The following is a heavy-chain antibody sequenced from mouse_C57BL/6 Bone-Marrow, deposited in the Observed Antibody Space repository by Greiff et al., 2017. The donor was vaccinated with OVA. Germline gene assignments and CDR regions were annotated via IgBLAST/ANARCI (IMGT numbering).Heavy chain of an antibody. V-gene: IGHV14-4*01. CDR2: IDPENGDT. J-gene: IGHJ2*01. CDR1: GFNIKDDY. D-gene: IGHD1-1*01. Sequence: VQLKQPGAELVRPGASVKLSCTASGFNIKDDYMHWVKQRPEQGLEWIGWIDPENGDTEYASKFQGKATITADTSSNTAYMQLSSLTSEDTAVYYCTTESFITTVVGVDYWGQGTTLTVSS. CDR3: TTESFITTVVGVDY.